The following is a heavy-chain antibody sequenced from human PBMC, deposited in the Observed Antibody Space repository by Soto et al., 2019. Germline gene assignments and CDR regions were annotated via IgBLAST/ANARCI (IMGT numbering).Heavy chain of an antibody. CDR2: IYSGGST. Sequence: EVQLVESGGGLIQPGGSLRLSCAASGLTVSNNYMSWVRQAPGKVLEWVSIIYSGGSTYYADSVTGRFTISRDNSKNTLYLQMDSLRAEDTAVYYCARAFNWNGAYFDYWGQGTLVTVSS. J-gene: IGHJ4*02. V-gene: IGHV3-53*01. CDR1: GLTVSNNY. CDR3: ARAFNWNGAYFDY. D-gene: IGHD1-1*01.